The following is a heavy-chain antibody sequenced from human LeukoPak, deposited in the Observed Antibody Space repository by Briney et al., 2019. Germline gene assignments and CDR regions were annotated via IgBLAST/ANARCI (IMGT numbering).Heavy chain of an antibody. J-gene: IGHJ5*02. CDR2: IYYSGST. CDR1: GRSISSSSYY. Sequence: SETLSLTCTVSGRSISSSSYYWGWIRQPPGKGLEWIGSIYYSGSTYYNPSLKSRVTISGDTSKNQFSLKLSSVTAADTAVYYCARNPITGTRRGEFDPWGQGTLVTVSS. V-gene: IGHV4-39*01. CDR3: ARNPITGTRRGEFDP. D-gene: IGHD1-20*01.